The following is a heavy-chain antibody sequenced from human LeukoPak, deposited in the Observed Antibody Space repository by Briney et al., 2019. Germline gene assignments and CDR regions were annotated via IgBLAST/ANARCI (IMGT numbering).Heavy chain of an antibody. J-gene: IGHJ3*02. CDR3: AKAGDYYDSSGQPHDAFDI. CDR1: GFTLDDYA. CDR2: ISWNSGSI. V-gene: IGHV3-9*01. Sequence: GGSLRLSCAASGFTLDDYAMHWVRQAPGKGLGWVSGISWNSGSIGYADSVKGRFTISRDNAKNSLLQMNSLRAEDTAVYYCAKAGDYYDSSGQPHDAFDIWGQGTMVTVSS. D-gene: IGHD3-22*01.